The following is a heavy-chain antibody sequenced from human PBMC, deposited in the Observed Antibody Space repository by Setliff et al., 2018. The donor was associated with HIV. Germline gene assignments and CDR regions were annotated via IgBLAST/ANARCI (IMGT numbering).Heavy chain of an antibody. D-gene: IGHD2-2*01. CDR2: FDPEDGDT. J-gene: IGHJ4*02. CDR1: GDTLSELS. CDR3: ATGGPLHIVVVPSAKGTTPIDTLDS. Sequence: ASVKVSCKVSGDTLSELSMHWVRQAPGKGLEWMGGFDPEDGDTMYAQKFQGRVTMTEDTSTDTAYMELSSLRSEDTAVYYCATGGPLHIVVVPSAKGTTPIDTLDSWGQGTLVTVSA. V-gene: IGHV1-24*01.